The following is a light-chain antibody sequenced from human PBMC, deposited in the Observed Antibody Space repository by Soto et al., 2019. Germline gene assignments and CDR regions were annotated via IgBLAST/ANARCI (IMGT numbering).Light chain of an antibody. CDR2: KAS. V-gene: IGKV1-5*03. CDR1: QSISSW. Sequence: IQMTQSPYPLSASVGDRVTITCRASQSISSWLAWYQQKPGKAPKGLIYKASTLESGAPSRFSGSGSGTEFTLTISSLQPDDFATYYCQQYYSYPWTFGQGTKVDI. J-gene: IGKJ1*01. CDR3: QQYYSYPWT.